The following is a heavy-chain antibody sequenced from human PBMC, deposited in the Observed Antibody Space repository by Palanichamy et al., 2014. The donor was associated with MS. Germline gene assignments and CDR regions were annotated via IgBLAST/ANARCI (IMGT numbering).Heavy chain of an antibody. D-gene: IGHD2-2*01. CDR1: GFTFRNNW. Sequence: EVQLVESGGGLVQPGESLRLSCAVSGFTFRNNWMSWVRQAPGKGLEWVANINQDGSETYYVDSVKGRFTISRDNAKNSVFLQMNSLRAEDTAVYYCVHGPDSHYVDYWGQGTLVTVSS. V-gene: IGHV3-7*03. J-gene: IGHJ4*02. CDR2: INQDGSET. CDR3: VHGPDSHYVDY.